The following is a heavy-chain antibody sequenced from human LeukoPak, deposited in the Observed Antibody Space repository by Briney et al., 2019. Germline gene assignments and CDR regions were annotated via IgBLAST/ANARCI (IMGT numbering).Heavy chain of an antibody. CDR3: ARDRSGWYGNYYYGRDV. V-gene: IGHV1-46*01. D-gene: IGHD6-19*01. Sequence: ASVKVSCKASGYTFSSYYMHWVRQAPGQGLEWMGIINPSGGSTSYAQKFQGRVTMTRDTSTSTVYMELSSLRSEDTAVYYCARDRSGWYGNYYYGRDVWGQGTLVTVSS. CDR2: INPSGGST. CDR1: GYTFSSYY. J-gene: IGHJ6*02.